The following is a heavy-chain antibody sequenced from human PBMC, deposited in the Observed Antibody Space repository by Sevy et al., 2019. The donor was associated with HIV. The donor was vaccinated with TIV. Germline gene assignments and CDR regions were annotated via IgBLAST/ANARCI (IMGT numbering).Heavy chain of an antibody. CDR2: ISGHGGST. V-gene: IGHV3-23*01. D-gene: IGHD3-3*01. CDR3: AGGFWSGFDY. J-gene: IGHJ4*02. Sequence: GGSLRLSCAVSGLTFNSYGMHWVRQAPGKGLEWVSSISGHGGSTYYTDSVKGRFTISRDNSRNMLDLEMNSLRDDDTAVYYCAGGFWSGFDYWGQGALVTVSS. CDR1: GLTFNSYG.